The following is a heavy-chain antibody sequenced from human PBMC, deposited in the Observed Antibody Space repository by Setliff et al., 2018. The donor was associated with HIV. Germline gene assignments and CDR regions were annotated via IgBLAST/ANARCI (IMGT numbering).Heavy chain of an antibody. V-gene: IGHV4-34*01. J-gene: IGHJ6*02. Sequence: SETLSLTCAVYGGSFSGYHWNWIRQPPGKGLEWIGEINHSGSTNYNPSLKSRVTISVDTSKNQFSLKLSSMTAADTAVYYCARHIVVVTAINYYYYGMDVWGQGTTVTVSS. CDR3: ARHIVVVTAINYYYYGMDV. D-gene: IGHD2-21*02. CDR2: INHSGST. CDR1: GGSFSGYH.